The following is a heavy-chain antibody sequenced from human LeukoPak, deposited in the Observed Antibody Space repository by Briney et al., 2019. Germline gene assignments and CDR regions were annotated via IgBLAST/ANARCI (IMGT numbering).Heavy chain of an antibody. CDR3: ARVPSLNWFDP. V-gene: IGHV3-48*03. CDR1: GFTFSSYE. Sequence: GGSLRLSCAASGFTFSSYEMNWVRQAPGKGLEWVSYISSSGSTIYYADSVKGRFTISRDNAKNSLYLQMNSLRAEDTAVYYCARVPSLNWFDPWGQGTLVTVSS. J-gene: IGHJ5*02. CDR2: ISSSGSTI.